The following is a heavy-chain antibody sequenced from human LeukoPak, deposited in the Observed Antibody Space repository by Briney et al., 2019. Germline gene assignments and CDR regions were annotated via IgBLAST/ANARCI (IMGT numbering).Heavy chain of an antibody. V-gene: IGHV3-7*03. CDR3: ARRSSGYYAWVFDY. D-gene: IGHD3-22*01. CDR1: GFTFSSYW. CDR2: IKQDGSEE. J-gene: IGHJ4*02. Sequence: PGGSLRLSCAASGFTFSSYWMSWVRQAPGKGLEWVANIKQDGSEENYVDSVKGRFTISRDNANNSLYLQMNSLRAEDTAVYYCARRSSGYYAWVFDYWGQGPLVTVSS.